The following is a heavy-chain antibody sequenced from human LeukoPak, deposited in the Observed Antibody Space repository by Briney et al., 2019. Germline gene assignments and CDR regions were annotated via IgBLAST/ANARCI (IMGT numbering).Heavy chain of an antibody. D-gene: IGHD3-22*01. Sequence: ASVKVSCKASGYTFTSYGISWVRQALGQGLEWMGRIIPILGIANYAQKFQGRVTITADKSTSTAYMELSSLRSEDTAVYYCARAGYDSSGYTSRRYFDYWGQGTLVTVSS. CDR2: IIPILGIA. CDR1: GYTFTSYG. CDR3: ARAGYDSSGYTSRRYFDY. J-gene: IGHJ4*02. V-gene: IGHV1-69*04.